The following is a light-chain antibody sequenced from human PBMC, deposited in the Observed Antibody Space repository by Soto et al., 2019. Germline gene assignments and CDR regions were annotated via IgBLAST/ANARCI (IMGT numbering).Light chain of an antibody. J-gene: IGKJ4*01. V-gene: IGKV3-20*01. CDR3: HQYGISP. CDR1: QSVTSDY. CDR2: GAS. Sequence: EIVLTHSPGTLSLSPGERATLSCRASQSVTSDYLAWYQQKPGQAPRLLIYGASRRATGIPDRFSGSGSGTEFSLTISRLEPEDFAVYYCHQYGISPFGGGTKVDIK.